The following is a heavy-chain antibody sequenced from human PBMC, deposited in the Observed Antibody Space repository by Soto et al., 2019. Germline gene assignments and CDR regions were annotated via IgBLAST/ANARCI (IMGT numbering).Heavy chain of an antibody. Sequence: PGGSLRLCCTASGFASSGHAMSWVRQAPGKGRGWVSALIGTGGDIYYAGSVKGRFSISRDNSKNTLYLQMNSLRAEDTAVYYCARGRDGGFDIWGQGTRDTVSS. J-gene: IGHJ3*02. V-gene: IGHV3-23*01. CDR2: LIGTGGDI. CDR1: GFASSGHA. D-gene: IGHD2-21*02. CDR3: ARGRDGGFDI.